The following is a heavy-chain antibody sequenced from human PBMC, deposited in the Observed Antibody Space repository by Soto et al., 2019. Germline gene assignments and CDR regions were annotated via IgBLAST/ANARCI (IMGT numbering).Heavy chain of an antibody. CDR1: GFTFDDYS. V-gene: IGHV3-43*01. CDR2: ITWVGRST. D-gene: IGHD3-10*01. J-gene: IGHJ4*02. CDR3: ARSVVRGVISPVDY. Sequence: GGSLRLSCAASGFTFDDYSFHWVRQAPGKGLEWVSLITWVGRSTYYADSVKGRFTISRDNNKNSLYLQMNSLTIEDTALYYCARSVVRGVISPVDYWGQGTLVTVSS.